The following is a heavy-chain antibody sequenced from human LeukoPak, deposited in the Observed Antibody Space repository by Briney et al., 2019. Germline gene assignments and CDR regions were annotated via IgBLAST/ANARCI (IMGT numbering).Heavy chain of an antibody. CDR3: ARDRVGYDILTGSDAFDI. CDR1: GGTFSSYA. Sequence: GASVKVSCKASGGTFSSYAISWVRQAPGQGLEWMGRIIPILGIANYAQKFQGRVTITADKSTSTAYMELSSLRSEDTAVYYCARDRVGYDILTGSDAFDIWGQGTMVTVSS. J-gene: IGHJ3*02. CDR2: IIPILGIA. D-gene: IGHD3-9*01. V-gene: IGHV1-69*04.